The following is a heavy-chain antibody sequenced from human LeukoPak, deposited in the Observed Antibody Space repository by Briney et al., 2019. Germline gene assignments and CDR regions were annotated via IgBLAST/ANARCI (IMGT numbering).Heavy chain of an antibody. CDR2: ISGSGLST. CDR3: ATHPSGGGPGGAFDI. D-gene: IGHD1-26*01. J-gene: IGHJ3*02. Sequence: PGGSLRLSCAASGFTFNTYAMSWVRQAPGKGLEWVSAISGSGLSTYYADSVMGRFTISRDNSKNTLYLQMNRLRAEDTAVYYCATHPSGGGPGGAFDIWGQGTMVTVSS. CDR1: GFTFNTYA. V-gene: IGHV3-23*01.